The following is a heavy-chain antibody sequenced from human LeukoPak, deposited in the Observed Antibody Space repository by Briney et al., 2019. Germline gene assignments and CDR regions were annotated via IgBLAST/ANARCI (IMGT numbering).Heavy chain of an antibody. Sequence: SETLSLTCTVSGGSISSGSYYWSWIRQPAGKRLEWIGRIYTSGSTNYNPSLKSRVTISVDTSKNQFSLKLSSVTAADTAVYYCARGGPLYFDYWGQGTLVTVSS. CDR3: ARGGPLYFDY. CDR2: IYTSGST. CDR1: GGSISSGSYY. J-gene: IGHJ4*02. V-gene: IGHV4-61*02.